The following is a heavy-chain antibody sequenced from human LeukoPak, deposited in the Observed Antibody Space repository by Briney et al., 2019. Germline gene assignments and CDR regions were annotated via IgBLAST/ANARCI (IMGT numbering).Heavy chain of an antibody. V-gene: IGHV3-21*01. D-gene: IGHD3-10*01. CDR3: ARVTVLLWFGETSDYYYMDV. Sequence: PGGSLRLSCAASGFTFSTYSMNWVRRAPGKGREWVSSISSSSSYMYYADSVKGRFTISRDNAKNSLYLQMNSLRAEDTAVYYCARVTVLLWFGETSDYYYMDVWGKGTTVTVSS. J-gene: IGHJ6*03. CDR2: ISSSSSYM. CDR1: GFTFSTYS.